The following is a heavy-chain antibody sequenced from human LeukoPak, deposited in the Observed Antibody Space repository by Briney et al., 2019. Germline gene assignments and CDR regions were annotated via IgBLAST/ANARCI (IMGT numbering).Heavy chain of an antibody. V-gene: IGHV3-30*02. D-gene: IGHD5-12*01. CDR1: GSTFSRYD. CDR3: AKDRGYDLTGYNWLEP. J-gene: IGHJ5*02. Sequence: GGSLRLSCAASGSTFSRYDMHWVRQAPGKGLEWVAFIRYDGNNKYYADSLKGRFTISRDNYKNTLYLQMISLSVEDTAVYYCAKDRGYDLTGYNWLEPWGQGTLVTVSS. CDR2: IRYDGNNK.